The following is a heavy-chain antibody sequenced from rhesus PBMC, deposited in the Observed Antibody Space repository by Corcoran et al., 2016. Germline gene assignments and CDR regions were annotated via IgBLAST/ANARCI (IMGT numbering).Heavy chain of an antibody. CDR2: IGGRSGST. CDR1: RCSISSSNC. J-gene: IGHJ5-2*02. V-gene: IGHV4-65*02. CDR3: ARQLETLDV. Sequence: QVPLQESGPGLVKPSETPFLTCAFSRCSISSSNCWGWIPQPPGKGREWIGNIGGRSGSTDYNPSLKSRVTISKETSKNQFSLKLSSVTAADTAGYYWARQLETLDVWGRGVLVTVSS.